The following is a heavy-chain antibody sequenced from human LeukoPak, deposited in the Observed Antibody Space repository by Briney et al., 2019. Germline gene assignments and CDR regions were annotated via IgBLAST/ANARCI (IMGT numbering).Heavy chain of an antibody. J-gene: IGHJ6*03. V-gene: IGHV3-7*01. CDR3: ARVSSSGWDYYYYYYMDV. CDR2: IKQDGSEK. Sequence: GGSLRLSCAASGFIFTSYWMSWVRQAPGKGLEWVANIKQDGSEKYYVDSVKGRFTISRDNAKNSLYLQMNSLRVDDTAVYYCARVSSSGWDYYYYYYMDVWGKGTTVTVSS. D-gene: IGHD6-19*01. CDR1: GFIFTSYW.